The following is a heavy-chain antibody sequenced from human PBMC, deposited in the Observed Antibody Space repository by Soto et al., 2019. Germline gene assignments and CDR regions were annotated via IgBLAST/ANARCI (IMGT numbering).Heavy chain of an antibody. J-gene: IGHJ6*02. V-gene: IGHV3-53*01. Sequence: GALRLSCSASGFTVSDSYLSGVRQAPGKGLEWVSGVYSGGTTYTADSVQGRFTISRDNSKNTLHLQMNSLRDEDTAVYYCVRGRWYGMDVWGQGTTVTVSS. CDR1: GFTVSDSY. D-gene: IGHD2-15*01. CDR2: VYSGGTT. CDR3: VRGRWYGMDV.